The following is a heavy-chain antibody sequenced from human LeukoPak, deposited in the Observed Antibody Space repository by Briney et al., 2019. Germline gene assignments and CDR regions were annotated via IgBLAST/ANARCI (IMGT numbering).Heavy chain of an antibody. CDR2: MNPNSGNT. V-gene: IGHV1-8*01. D-gene: IGHD1-1*01. CDR1: GYTFTSYD. J-gene: IGHJ6*03. Sequence: GASVKVSCKASGYTFTSYDINWVRQATGQGLEWMGWMNPNSGNTGYAQKFQGRVTMTRNTSISTAYMELSSLRSEDTAVYYCARNWNYNYYYYMDVWGKGTTVTVSS. CDR3: ARNWNYNYYYYMDV.